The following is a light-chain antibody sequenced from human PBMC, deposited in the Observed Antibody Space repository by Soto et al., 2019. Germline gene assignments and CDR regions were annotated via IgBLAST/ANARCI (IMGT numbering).Light chain of an antibody. CDR2: QTS. CDR1: QYINTR. CDR3: HQRQSWPRT. Sequence: VLTQSPSTLSSFPGDRVTLSCRASQYINTRLAWYQHRPGQSPRLLIYQTSLRAAGIPARFSASGSGTDFTLTISDVQPEDFALYYCHQRQSWPRTFGQGTKVDI. V-gene: IGKV3-11*01. J-gene: IGKJ1*01.